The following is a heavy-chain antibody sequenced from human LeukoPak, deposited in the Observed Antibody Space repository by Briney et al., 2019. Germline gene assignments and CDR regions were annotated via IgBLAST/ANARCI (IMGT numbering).Heavy chain of an antibody. CDR2: ISSSGSFL. V-gene: IGHV3-21*04. D-gene: IGHD1-20*01. CDR1: GFTFSSYA. Sequence: GGSLRLSCAASGFTFSSYAMYWVRQAPGKGLEWVSSISSSGSFLYYADSVKGRFTISRDNSKNTLYLQMNSLRAEDTAVYYCARSPYDWNYGDYWGQGTLVTVSS. CDR3: ARSPYDWNYGDY. J-gene: IGHJ4*02.